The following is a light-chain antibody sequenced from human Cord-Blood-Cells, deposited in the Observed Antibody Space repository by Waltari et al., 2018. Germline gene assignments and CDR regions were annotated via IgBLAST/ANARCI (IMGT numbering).Light chain of an antibody. Sequence: QSALTQPASVSGSPGQSITIPCTGTSSDVGSYNLVSWYQQHPGKAPKLMIYEGIKRPSGVSNRFSGSKSGNTASLTISGLQAEDEADYYCCSYAGSSPWVLGGGTKLTVL. CDR1: SSDVGSYNL. CDR2: EGI. J-gene: IGLJ3*02. V-gene: IGLV2-23*01. CDR3: CSYAGSSPWV.